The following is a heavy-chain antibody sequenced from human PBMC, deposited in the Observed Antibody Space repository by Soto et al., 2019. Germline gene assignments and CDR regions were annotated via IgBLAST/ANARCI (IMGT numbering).Heavy chain of an antibody. V-gene: IGHV4-34*01. J-gene: IGHJ3*02. CDR1: GGSFSGYY. Sequence: QVQLQQWGAGLLKPSETLSLTCAVYGGSFSGYYWSWIRQPPGKGLEWIGEINHSGSTNYNPSLKSRVTISVDTSKNHFSLKLSSVTDADTAVYYCARTDYGSGSSPDAFDIWGQGTMVTVSS. CDR2: INHSGST. D-gene: IGHD3-10*01. CDR3: ARTDYGSGSSPDAFDI.